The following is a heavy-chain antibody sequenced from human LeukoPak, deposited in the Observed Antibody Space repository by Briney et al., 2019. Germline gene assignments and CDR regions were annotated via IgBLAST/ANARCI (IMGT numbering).Heavy chain of an antibody. D-gene: IGHD5-12*01. Sequence: PGGSLRLSCAASGFTFDDYGMSWVRQAPGKGLEWVSGINWNGGSTGYADSVKGRFTISRDNVKNSLYLQMNSLRAEDTALYHCARVGWSGYARYYMDVWGKGTTVTVSS. CDR2: INWNGGST. CDR3: ARVGWSGYARYYMDV. V-gene: IGHV3-20*01. J-gene: IGHJ6*03. CDR1: GFTFDDYG.